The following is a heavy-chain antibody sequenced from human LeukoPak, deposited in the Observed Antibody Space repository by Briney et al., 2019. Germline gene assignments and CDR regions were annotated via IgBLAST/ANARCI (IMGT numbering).Heavy chain of an antibody. D-gene: IGHD6-13*01. CDR3: ARGRGIAAAGYNDY. Sequence: SETLSLTCXVYGGSFSGYYWSWIRQPPGKGLEWIGEINHSGSTNYNPSLKSRVTISVDTSKNQFSLKLSSVTAADTAVYYCARGRGIAAAGYNDYWGQGTLVTVSS. CDR2: INHSGST. J-gene: IGHJ4*02. V-gene: IGHV4-34*01. CDR1: GGSFSGYY.